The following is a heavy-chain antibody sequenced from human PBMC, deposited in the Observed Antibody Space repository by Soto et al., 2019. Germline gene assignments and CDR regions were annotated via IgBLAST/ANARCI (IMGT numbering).Heavy chain of an antibody. CDR3: ANPSGYYFGLGSHDEASDM. D-gene: IGHD3-10*01. CDR1: GFMFSGFG. V-gene: IGHV3-30*18. CDR2: ISKDGSKK. J-gene: IGHJ3*02. Sequence: GGSLRLSCAASGFMFSGFGMHWVRQAPGKGLQWVAGISKDGSKKYYADSVKGRFTISRDNSKKTLYLQMNSLRAEDTAVYYCANPSGYYFGLGSHDEASDMWGQGTGVTVSS.